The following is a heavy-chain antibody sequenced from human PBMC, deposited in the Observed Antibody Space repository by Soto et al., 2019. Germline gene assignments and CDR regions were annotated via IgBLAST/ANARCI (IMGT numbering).Heavy chain of an antibody. D-gene: IGHD6-19*01. J-gene: IGHJ6*02. CDR2: INPSGGST. CDR3: ARTTRIAVAGNYGMDV. Sequence: ASVKVSCKASGYTFTNYHMHWLRQAPGQGLEWMGKINPSGGSTSFAQKFQGRVTMTSDTSTSTVYMELSSLRSEDTAVYYCARTTRIAVAGNYGMDVWGQGTTVTVSS. CDR1: GYTFTNYH. V-gene: IGHV1-46*01.